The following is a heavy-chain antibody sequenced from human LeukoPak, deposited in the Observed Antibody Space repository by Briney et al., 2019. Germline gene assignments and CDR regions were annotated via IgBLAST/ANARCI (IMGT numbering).Heavy chain of an antibody. V-gene: IGHV3-15*01. Sequence: GGSLRLSCAASGFTFTNAWMTWVRQAPGKGLEWVGRIKSKADGETTDYAAAVKGRFTISRDDLKNTLYLQMNSLKTEDTAVYYCATGAPWDAARDYWGQGTLVTVSS. CDR2: IKSKADGETT. CDR3: ATGAPWDAARDY. J-gene: IGHJ4*02. CDR1: GFTFTNAW. D-gene: IGHD1-26*01.